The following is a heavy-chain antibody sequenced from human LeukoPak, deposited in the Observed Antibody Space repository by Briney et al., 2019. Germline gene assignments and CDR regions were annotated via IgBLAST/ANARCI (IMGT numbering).Heavy chain of an antibody. J-gene: IGHJ4*02. CDR1: GFAFGNYW. CDR3: ARDWGAAGLWDY. D-gene: IGHD6-13*01. V-gene: IGHV3-7*05. CDR2: IKEHGSEK. Sequence: PGGSLRLSCATSGFAFGNYWMSSVRQAPGKGLEWVANIKEHGSEKNYVDSVKGRFTISRDNAKNSLYLQVSRVRAEDTAIYYCARDWGAAGLWDYWGQGTLVTVSS.